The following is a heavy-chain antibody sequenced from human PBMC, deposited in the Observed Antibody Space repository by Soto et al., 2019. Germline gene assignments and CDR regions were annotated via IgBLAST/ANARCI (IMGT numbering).Heavy chain of an antibody. CDR3: ARGLIVWFGELSPRGGYYYYMDV. CDR1: GGSFSGYY. Sequence: QVQLQQWGAGLLKPSETLSLTCAVYGGSFSGYYWSWIRQTPGKGLEWIGEINDSGSTNHNPSLKSRVTILGETPQNPFSPKVGSWNAADTAVYYCARGLIVWFGELSPRGGYYYYMDVWGKGTTVTVSS. V-gene: IGHV4-34*01. CDR2: INDSGST. J-gene: IGHJ6*03. D-gene: IGHD3-10*01.